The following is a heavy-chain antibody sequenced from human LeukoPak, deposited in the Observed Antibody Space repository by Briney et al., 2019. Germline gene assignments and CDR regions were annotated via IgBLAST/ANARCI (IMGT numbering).Heavy chain of an antibody. Sequence: SETLSLTCTVSGGSSRSYNWSWIRQPPGKGLEWIGYIYYSGSTNYNPSLKSRVTILVDTSKNQFSLKLSSVTAADTAVYYCARVRYSSGCYDGLDCWGQGTLVTVSS. CDR1: GGSSRSYN. V-gene: IGHV4-59*01. CDR3: ARVRYSSGCYDGLDC. CDR2: IYYSGST. J-gene: IGHJ4*02. D-gene: IGHD6-19*01.